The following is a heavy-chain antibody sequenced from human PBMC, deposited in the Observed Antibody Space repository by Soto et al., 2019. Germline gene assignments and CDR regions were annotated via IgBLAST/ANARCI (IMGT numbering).Heavy chain of an antibody. J-gene: IGHJ6*02. CDR3: ASVDTARGYDYYGMDV. V-gene: IGHV4-30-4*01. CDR2: IYYSGST. D-gene: IGHD5-18*01. Sequence: QVQLQESGPGLVKPSQTLSLTCTVSGGSIRSGDYYWSWIRQPPGKGLEWIGYIYYSGSTYYNPSLKSRVTISVDTSKNQFSLKLSSVTAADTAVYSCASVDTARGYDYYGMDVWGQGTTVTVSS. CDR1: GGSIRSGDYY.